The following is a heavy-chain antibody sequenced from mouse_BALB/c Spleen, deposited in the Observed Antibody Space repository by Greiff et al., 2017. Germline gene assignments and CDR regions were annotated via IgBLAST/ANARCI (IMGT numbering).Heavy chain of an antibody. D-gene: IGHD1-1*01. Sequence: GQLQQSGAELVKPGASVKLSCKASGYTFTSYYMYWVKQRPGQGLEWIGEINPSNGGTNFNEKFKSKATLTVDKSSSTAYMQLSSLTSEDSAVYYCTRRENYYGSREYYFDYWGQGTTLTVSS. CDR1: GYTFTSYY. CDR3: TRRENYYGSREYYFDY. CDR2: INPSNGGT. J-gene: IGHJ2*01. V-gene: IGHV1S81*02.